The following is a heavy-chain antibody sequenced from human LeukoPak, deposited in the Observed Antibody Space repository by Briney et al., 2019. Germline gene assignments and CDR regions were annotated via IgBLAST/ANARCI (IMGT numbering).Heavy chain of an antibody. CDR1: GGSISSGDYY. V-gene: IGHV4-30-4*08. D-gene: IGHD3-22*01. Sequence: SQTLSLTCTVSGGSISSGDYYWSWIRQPPGKGLEWIGYIYYSGSAYYNPSLKSRVTISVDTSKNQFSLKLSSVTAADTAVYYCAREVYYYDSSGYYDDYWGQGTLVTVSS. CDR3: AREVYYYDSSGYYDDY. CDR2: IYYSGSA. J-gene: IGHJ4*02.